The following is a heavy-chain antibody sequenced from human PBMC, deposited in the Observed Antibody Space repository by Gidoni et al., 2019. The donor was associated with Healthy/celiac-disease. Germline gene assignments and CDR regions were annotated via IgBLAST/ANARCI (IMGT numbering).Heavy chain of an antibody. CDR1: GGTFSSYA. CDR2: IIPIFSTA. CDR3: ARGDCSGGSCYPGYYGMDV. J-gene: IGHJ6*02. V-gene: IGHV1-69*01. D-gene: IGHD2-15*01. Sequence: QVPLVQSGAEVKKPGSSVKVSCKASGGTFSSYAISWVRQAPGQGLEWMGGIIPIFSTANYAQKFQGRVTITADESTSTAYMELSSLRSEDTAVYYCARGDCSGGSCYPGYYGMDVWGQGTTVTVSS.